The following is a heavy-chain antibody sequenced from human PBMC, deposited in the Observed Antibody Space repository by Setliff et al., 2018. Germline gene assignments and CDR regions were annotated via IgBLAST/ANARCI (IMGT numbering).Heavy chain of an antibody. J-gene: IGHJ3*02. Sequence: ASVKVSCKATGYTLSRHYMHWARQAPGQGLEWMGIINPGGGSASIVQKFRGRVTMTTDISTSTVYMELRTLRSDDTAVYYCARRPIALAGYRKGAFDIWGQGTMVTVSS. CDR3: ARRPIALAGYRKGAFDI. D-gene: IGHD6-19*01. CDR2: INPGGGSA. V-gene: IGHV1-46*01. CDR1: GYTLSRHY.